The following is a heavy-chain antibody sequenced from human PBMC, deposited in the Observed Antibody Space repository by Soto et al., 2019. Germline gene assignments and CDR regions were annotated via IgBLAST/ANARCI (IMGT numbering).Heavy chain of an antibody. CDR2: ISGSGDSA. D-gene: IGHD4-4*01. V-gene: IGHV3-23*01. J-gene: IGHJ4*02. Sequence: PGGSLRLSCAASGFTFSIYAMSLVRQAPGKGLEWVSSISGSGDSAYYADSVKGRFTISRDNSKNTLYLQMNSLRAEDTAVYYCAKDPTPHGSYWCQGTLVTVSS. CDR1: GFTFSIYA. CDR3: AKDPTPHGSY.